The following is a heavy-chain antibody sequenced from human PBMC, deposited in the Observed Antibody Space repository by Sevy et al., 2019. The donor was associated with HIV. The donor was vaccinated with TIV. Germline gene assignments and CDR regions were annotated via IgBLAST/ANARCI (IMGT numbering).Heavy chain of an antibody. CDR3: TRLQQGGMDV. CDR2: IRSKANNYAT. V-gene: IGHV3-73*01. J-gene: IGHJ6*02. D-gene: IGHD6-13*01. CDR1: GFTFSGSA. Sequence: GGSLRLSCVASGFTFSGSAMHWVRQASGKGLEWVGRIRSKANNYATTYAASVKGRFTISRDDSKNTAYLQMNSLKTEDTAVYYCTRLQQGGMDVWGQGTTVTVSS.